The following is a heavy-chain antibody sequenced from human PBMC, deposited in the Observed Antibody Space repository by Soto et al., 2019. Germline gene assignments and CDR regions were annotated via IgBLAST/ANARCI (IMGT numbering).Heavy chain of an antibody. V-gene: IGHV3-21*01. CDR2: IGRTGIDR. J-gene: IGHJ4*02. CDR1: GFSFSTST. Sequence: EVQLVESGGGLVKPGGSLRLSCAASGFSFSTSTMNWVRQAPGKGLEFVSSIGRTGIDRYYIDSVKGRFTISRDNAQNSLYLQMNSLRAEDTALYYCVCDDSRRYWGQGTLVTVSS. CDR3: VCDDSRRY. D-gene: IGHD6-13*01.